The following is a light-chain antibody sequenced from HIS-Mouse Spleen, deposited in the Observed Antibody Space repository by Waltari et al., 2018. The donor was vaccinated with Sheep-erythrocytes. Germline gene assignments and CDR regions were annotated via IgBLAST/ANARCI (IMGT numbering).Light chain of an antibody. V-gene: IGLV3-10*01. CDR1: ASPKKY. J-gene: IGLJ3*02. Sequence: SYELTQPPSVSVSPGQTARITCSGDASPKKYAYWYQQKSGQAPVLVIYEDSKRPSGIPGRFSGSSSGTMATLTISEAQVEDEADYYCYSTDSSGNHRVFGGGTKLTVL. CDR3: YSTDSSGNHRV. CDR2: EDS.